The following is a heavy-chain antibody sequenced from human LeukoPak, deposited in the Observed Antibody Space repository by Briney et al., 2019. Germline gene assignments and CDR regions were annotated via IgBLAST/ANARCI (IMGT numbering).Heavy chain of an antibody. Sequence: GGSLRLSCAASGFTFSSYGMHWVRQAPGKGLEWVALIRYDGNNKYYADSVTGRFTISRDNSKNTLYLQMNSLRVDDTALYYCTRIDSSGYYFYYWGQGTLVTVSS. V-gene: IGHV3-30*02. CDR3: TRIDSSGYYFYY. CDR2: IRYDGNNK. CDR1: GFTFSSYG. J-gene: IGHJ4*02. D-gene: IGHD3-22*01.